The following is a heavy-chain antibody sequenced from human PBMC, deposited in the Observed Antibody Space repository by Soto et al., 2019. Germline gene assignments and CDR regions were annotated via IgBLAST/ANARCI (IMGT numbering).Heavy chain of an antibody. CDR3: AGQTFTIAAASYGRSNWFDP. D-gene: IGHD6-25*01. CDR1: GGSITSSSHF. Sequence: SETLSLTCTASGGSITSSSHFWGWVRQPPGKGLEWIGTIYFTGNTYYTPSLKSRLTMSIDTSKNEFSLRLNSVTAADTAVYYCAGQTFTIAAASYGRSNWFDPWGPGTLVTVSS. CDR2: IYFTGNT. V-gene: IGHV4-39*01. J-gene: IGHJ5*02.